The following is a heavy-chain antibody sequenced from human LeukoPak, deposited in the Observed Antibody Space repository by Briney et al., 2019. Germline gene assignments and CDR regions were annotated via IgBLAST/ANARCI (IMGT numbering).Heavy chain of an antibody. D-gene: IGHD3-10*01. CDR3: ARAGYYGSGSYYV. V-gene: IGHV4-38-2*02. CDR1: GYSISSGYY. CDR2: IYTSGST. J-gene: IGHJ6*04. Sequence: SETLSLTCTVSGYSISSGYYWGWIRQPPGKGLEWIGRIYTSGSTNYNPSLKSRVTISVDTSKNQFSLKLSSVTAADTAVYYCARAGYYGSGSYYVWGKGTTVTISS.